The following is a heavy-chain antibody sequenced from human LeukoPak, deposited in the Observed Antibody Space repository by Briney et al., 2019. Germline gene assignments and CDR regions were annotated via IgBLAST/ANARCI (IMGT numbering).Heavy chain of an antibody. CDR2: IWYDGSNK. J-gene: IGHJ4*02. CDR3: ASARGSNYGSLGD. CDR1: GFVFSNFG. D-gene: IGHD5-18*01. V-gene: IGHV3-33*01. Sequence: PGGSLRLSCAASGFVFSNFGMHWVRQAPGKGLEWVAVIWYDGSNKYYADSVKGRFTISRGNSKNTVYLQMNSLRVEDTAVYYCASARGSNYGSLGDWGQGTLVTVSS.